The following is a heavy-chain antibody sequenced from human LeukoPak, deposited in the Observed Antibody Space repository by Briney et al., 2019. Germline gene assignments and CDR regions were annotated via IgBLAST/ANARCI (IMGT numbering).Heavy chain of an antibody. V-gene: IGHV4-34*01. Sequence: SETLSLTCAVYGGSFSGYYWSWIRQPPGKGLEWIGEINHSGSTNYNPSLKSRVTISVDTSKNQFSLKLSSVTAADTAVYYCARHLGEDILTGYYTNDAFDIWGQGTMVTVSS. D-gene: IGHD3-9*01. CDR2: INHSGST. CDR1: GGSFSGYY. J-gene: IGHJ3*02. CDR3: ARHLGEDILTGYYTNDAFDI.